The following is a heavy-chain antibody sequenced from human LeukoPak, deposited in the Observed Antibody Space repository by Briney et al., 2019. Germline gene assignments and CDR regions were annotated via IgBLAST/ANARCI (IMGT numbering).Heavy chain of an antibody. D-gene: IGHD2-2*01. CDR3: AKGSEYCSRTTCYPIDY. CDR1: GFTFSSQA. V-gene: IGHV3-23*01. J-gene: IGHJ4*02. CDR2: ISGSGDYT. Sequence: GGSLRLSCAASGFTFSSQAMSWVRQAPGKGLEWVSAISGSGDYTYYIDSVKGRFTISRDNSKNTLSLQMNSLRAEDTPLYYCAKGSEYCSRTTCYPIDYWGQGILVTVSS.